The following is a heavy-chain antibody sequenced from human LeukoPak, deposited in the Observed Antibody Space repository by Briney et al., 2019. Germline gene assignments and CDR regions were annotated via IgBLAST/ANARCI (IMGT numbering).Heavy chain of an antibody. Sequence: GGSLRLSCAASGFTLITNDMTWVRQAPGKGLEWGSVLYSDGNTKYADSLQGRFTIPRDNSKNTLYLEMNSLSPDDTAVYYCARGVEPLAANTLAYGGQGTLVTVSS. CDR1: GFTLITND. CDR3: ARGVEPLAANTLAY. CDR2: LYSDGNT. J-gene: IGHJ4*02. V-gene: IGHV3-53*01. D-gene: IGHD1-14*01.